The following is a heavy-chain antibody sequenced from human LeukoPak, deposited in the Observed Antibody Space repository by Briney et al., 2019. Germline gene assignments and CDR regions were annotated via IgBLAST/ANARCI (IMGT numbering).Heavy chain of an antibody. V-gene: IGHV3-48*04. CDR2: ISSSNSAI. CDR3: ARVRGGWYDDY. D-gene: IGHD6-19*01. Sequence: GGSLRLSCAASGFTFSSYSMNWVRQAPGKGLEWISFISSSNSAIYYADSVKGRFTISRDNAKNSLYLQMNSLRAEDTAIYYCARVRGGWYDDYWGQGTLVTVSS. CDR1: GFTFSSYS. J-gene: IGHJ4*02.